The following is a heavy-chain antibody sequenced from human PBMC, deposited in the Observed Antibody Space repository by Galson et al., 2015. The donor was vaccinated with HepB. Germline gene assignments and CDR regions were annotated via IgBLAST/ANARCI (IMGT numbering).Heavy chain of an antibody. V-gene: IGHV3-23*01. J-gene: IGHJ3*02. Sequence: SLRLSCAASGFSFSSYAMSWVRQAPGKGLEWVSTITGSDGSTYYADSVKGRFSVSRDSSKNTLYLQMSSLRAEDTALYYCAKSTWGGGGPFDIWGQGTMVTVSA. CDR1: GFSFSSYA. CDR2: ITGSDGST. CDR3: AKSTWGGGGPFDI. D-gene: IGHD2-21*01.